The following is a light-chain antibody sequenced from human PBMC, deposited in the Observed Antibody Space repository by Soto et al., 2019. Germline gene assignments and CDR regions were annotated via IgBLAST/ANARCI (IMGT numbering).Light chain of an antibody. CDR3: SSYAGSTNLV. CDR1: SSDVGGYNY. CDR2: EVY. Sequence: QSALTQPPSASGSPGQSVTISCTGTSSDVGGYNYVSWFQQHPGKAPKLMIYEVYKQPSGVTDRFSGSKSGNTASLTVSGLQAEDEAHYYCSSYAGSTNLVFGGGTKLTVL. V-gene: IGLV2-8*01. J-gene: IGLJ3*02.